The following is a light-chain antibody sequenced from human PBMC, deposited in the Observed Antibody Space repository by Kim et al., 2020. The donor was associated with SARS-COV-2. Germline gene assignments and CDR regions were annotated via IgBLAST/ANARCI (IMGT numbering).Light chain of an antibody. CDR1: KDISHW. V-gene: IGKV1-5*03. CDR2: KAS. J-gene: IGKJ2*01. Sequence: SASVGDRVNITCRANKDISHWLAWYQQKPGNAPKHLVYKASTLETGVPSRFSGGGSGTEFTLTISSLQPDDFATEFCQQYNSNSYTVGQGTKLEI. CDR3: QQYNSNSYT.